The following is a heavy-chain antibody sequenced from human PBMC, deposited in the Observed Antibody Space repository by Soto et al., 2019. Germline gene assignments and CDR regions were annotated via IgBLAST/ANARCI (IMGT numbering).Heavy chain of an antibody. J-gene: IGHJ4*02. Sequence: QVQLVQSGAEVKKPGSSVKVSCKASGGTFSSYAISWVRQAPGPGLEWMGGIIPIFGTANYAQQFQGRVTITADESTSTADMELSSLRAEDTAVYYCARNLWTRGYGDYEVYWGQGTLVTVSS. CDR3: ARNLWTRGYGDYEVY. D-gene: IGHD4-17*01. CDR2: IIPIFGTA. CDR1: GGTFSSYA. V-gene: IGHV1-69*12.